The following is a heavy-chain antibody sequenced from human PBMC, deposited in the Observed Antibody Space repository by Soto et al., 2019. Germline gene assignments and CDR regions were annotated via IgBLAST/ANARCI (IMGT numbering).Heavy chain of an antibody. D-gene: IGHD3-22*01. CDR3: AISYYYDSQPYFDY. Sequence: ASVKVSCKASVYTFTSYDINWVRQATGQGLEWMGWMNPNSGNTGYAQKFQGRVTMTRNTSISTAYMELSSLRSEDTAVYYCAISYYYDSQPYFDYWGQGTLVTVSS. V-gene: IGHV1-8*01. CDR2: MNPNSGNT. J-gene: IGHJ4*02. CDR1: VYTFTSYD.